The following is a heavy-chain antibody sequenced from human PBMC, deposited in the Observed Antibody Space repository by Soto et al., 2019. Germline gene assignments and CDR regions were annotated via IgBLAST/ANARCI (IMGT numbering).Heavy chain of an antibody. Sequence: QVQLVESGGGVVQPGRSLRLSCAASGFTFSSYAMHWVRQAPGKGLEWVAVISYDGSNKYYADSVKGRFTISRDNSKNTLYLQMNSLRAEDTAVYYCSRDMPGYCISTSCPYNWFDPWGQGTLVTVSS. CDR2: ISYDGSNK. V-gene: IGHV3-30-3*01. CDR1: GFTFSSYA. D-gene: IGHD2-2*01. J-gene: IGHJ5*02. CDR3: SRDMPGYCISTSCPYNWFDP.